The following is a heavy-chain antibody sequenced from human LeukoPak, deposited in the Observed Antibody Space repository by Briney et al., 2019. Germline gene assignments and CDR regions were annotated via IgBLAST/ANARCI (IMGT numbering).Heavy chain of an antibody. CDR2: IYSGGST. Sequence: GGSLRLSCAASGFTVSAKYMNWVRQAPGKGLEWVSVIYSGGSTYYADSVKGRFTISRDNSKNTLYLQMNSLRADDTAVYYCARDPDSSSGKYFDYWGQGTLVTVPS. D-gene: IGHD6-13*01. CDR3: ARDPDSSSGKYFDY. V-gene: IGHV3-53*01. CDR1: GFTVSAKY. J-gene: IGHJ4*02.